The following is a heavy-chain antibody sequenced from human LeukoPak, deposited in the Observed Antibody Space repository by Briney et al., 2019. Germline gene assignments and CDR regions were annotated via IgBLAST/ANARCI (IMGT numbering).Heavy chain of an antibody. D-gene: IGHD3-10*01. J-gene: IGHJ6*02. CDR2: IYYSGST. Sequence: PSETLSLTCTVSGGSISSYYWSWVRQPPGKGLEWVGYIYYSGSTNYNPSLNSRVPISVDTSKYQFSLKLSSVTAAGTAVYYCARGPLNYGSWSYGGMDVWGQGTTVTVSS. CDR1: GGSISSYY. V-gene: IGHV4-59*01. CDR3: ARGPLNYGSWSYGGMDV.